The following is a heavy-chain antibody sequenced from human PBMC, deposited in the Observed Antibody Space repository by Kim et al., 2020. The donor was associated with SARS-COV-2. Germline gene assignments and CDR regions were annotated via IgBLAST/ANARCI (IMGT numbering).Heavy chain of an antibody. Sequence: GGSLRLSCAASGFTFSSYWMSWVRQAPGKGLEWVANIKQDGSEKYYVDSVKGRFTISRDNAKNSLYLQMNSLRAEDTAVYYCARVGYRGYDIFDYWGQGTLVTVSS. CDR3: ARVGYRGYDIFDY. CDR2: IKQDGSEK. D-gene: IGHD5-12*01. CDR1: GFTFSSYW. J-gene: IGHJ4*02. V-gene: IGHV3-7*03.